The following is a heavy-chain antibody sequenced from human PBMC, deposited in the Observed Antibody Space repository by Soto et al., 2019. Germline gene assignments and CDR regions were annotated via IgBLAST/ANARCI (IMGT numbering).Heavy chain of an antibody. CDR2: IYYSGST. V-gene: IGHV4-39*01. Sequence: SETLSLTCTVSGGSISSSSYYWGWIRQPPGKGLEWIGSIYYSGSTYYNPSLKSRVTISVDTSKNQFSLKLSSVTAADTAVYYCARHRSAAGRDYFDYWGQGTLVTVSS. CDR3: ARHRSAAGRDYFDY. CDR1: GGSISSSSYY. D-gene: IGHD6-13*01. J-gene: IGHJ4*02.